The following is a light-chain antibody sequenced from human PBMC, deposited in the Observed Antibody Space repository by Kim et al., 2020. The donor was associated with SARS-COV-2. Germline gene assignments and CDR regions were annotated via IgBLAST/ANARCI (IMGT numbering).Light chain of an antibody. CDR1: KLGDKY. J-gene: IGLJ2*01. Sequence: SYELTQPPSVSVSPGQTASITCSGDKLGDKYACWYQQKPGQSPVLVIYQDSKRPSGIPERFSGSNSGNTATLTISATQAIDEADYYCQAWDSSTVVFGGGTQLTVL. V-gene: IGLV3-1*01. CDR3: QAWDSSTVV. CDR2: QDS.